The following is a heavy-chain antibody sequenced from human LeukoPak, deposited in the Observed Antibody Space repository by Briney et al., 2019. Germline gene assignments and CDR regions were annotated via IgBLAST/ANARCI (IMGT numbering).Heavy chain of an antibody. CDR2: IYYSGST. V-gene: IGHV4-39*01. D-gene: IGHD2-2*01. CDR1: GGSISSSSYY. J-gene: IGHJ4*02. Sequence: SETLSLTCTVSGGSISSSSYYWGWIRQPPGKGLEWIGSIYYSGSTYYNPSLKSRVTISVDTSKNQFSLQLNSVTPEDTAVYYCTRGGTGYCSSSNCYFDYWGQGTLVTVSS. CDR3: TRGGTGYCSSSNCYFDY.